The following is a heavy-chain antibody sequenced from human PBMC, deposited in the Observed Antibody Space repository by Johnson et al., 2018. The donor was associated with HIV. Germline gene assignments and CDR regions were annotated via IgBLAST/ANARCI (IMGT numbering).Heavy chain of an antibody. J-gene: IGHJ3*02. CDR1: GFTFSSYA. CDR3: ARGPILEWLSGDAFDI. D-gene: IGHD3-3*01. Sequence: QVPLVESGGGLVQPGGSLRLSCAASGFTFSSYAMLWVRQAPGKGLEYVSAISNNGGSTSYAHSVKGRFTISRDNSKNTLYLQMNSLRVEDTAMYYCARGPILEWLSGDAFDIWGQGTMVTVSS. V-gene: IGHV3-64*04. CDR2: ISNNGGST.